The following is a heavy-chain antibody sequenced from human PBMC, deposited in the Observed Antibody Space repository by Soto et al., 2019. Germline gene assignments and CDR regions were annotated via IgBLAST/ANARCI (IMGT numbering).Heavy chain of an antibody. V-gene: IGHV4-59*01. Sequence: QVQLQESGPGLVKPSETLSLTCAVSGDSFSSYYWSWIRQPPGKGLEWIGYIYYTGVTSYNPSLKTRFTISVDTSKNQSSLKLSSVTAADTAVYYCARDRTASWFDPWGQGTLVTVSS. CDR3: ARDRTASWFDP. CDR1: GDSFSSYY. D-gene: IGHD2-21*02. CDR2: IYYTGVT. J-gene: IGHJ5*02.